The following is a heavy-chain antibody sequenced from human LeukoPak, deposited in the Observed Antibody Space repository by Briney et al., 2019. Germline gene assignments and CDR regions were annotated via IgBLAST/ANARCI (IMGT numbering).Heavy chain of an antibody. Sequence: SETLSLTCTVSGGSVSSTTYFWSWIRQPPGKGLEWIASINYSGSTYYNPSLKSRVTISVDTSEDQFSLKLSSVTAADTAVYYCARYVVYGSGKYYFDYWGQGTLVTVSS. CDR3: ARYVVYGSGKYYFDY. CDR2: INYSGST. CDR1: GGSVSSTTYF. V-gene: IGHV4-39*01. J-gene: IGHJ4*02. D-gene: IGHD3-10*01.